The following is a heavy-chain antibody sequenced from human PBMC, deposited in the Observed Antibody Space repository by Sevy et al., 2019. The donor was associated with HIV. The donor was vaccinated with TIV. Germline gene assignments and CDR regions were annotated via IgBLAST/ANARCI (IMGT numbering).Heavy chain of an antibody. CDR2: ISGSGGST. J-gene: IGHJ4*02. D-gene: IGHD3-22*01. V-gene: IGHV3-23*01. Sequence: GGSLRLSCAASEFTFSSYAMSWVRQAPGKGLEWVSAISGSGGSTYYADSVKGRFTISRDNSKNTLYLQMNSLRAEDTAVYYCAKDQNGDYYDSSGYGYWGQGTLVTVSS. CDR1: EFTFSSYA. CDR3: AKDQNGDYYDSSGYGY.